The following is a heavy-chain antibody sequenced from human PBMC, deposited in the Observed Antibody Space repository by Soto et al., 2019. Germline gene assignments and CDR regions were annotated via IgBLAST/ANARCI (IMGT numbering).Heavy chain of an antibody. CDR1: GYTFTSYG. Sequence: QVQLVQSGAEVKKPGASVKVSCKASGYTFTSYGISWVRQAPGQGLEWMGWISAYNGNTNYAQKRQGRVTMTTDTPPSTAYMELRSPRSDDTAVYYCAREPYYYDSSGHFDYWGQGTLVTVSS. V-gene: IGHV1-18*01. CDR2: ISAYNGNT. CDR3: AREPYYYDSSGHFDY. D-gene: IGHD3-22*01. J-gene: IGHJ4*02.